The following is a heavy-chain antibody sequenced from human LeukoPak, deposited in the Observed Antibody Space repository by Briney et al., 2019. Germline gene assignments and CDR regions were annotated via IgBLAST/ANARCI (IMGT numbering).Heavy chain of an antibody. Sequence: GASVKVSCKASGGTFSSYAISWVRQATGQGLEWMGGIIPIFGTANYAQKFQGRVTITADESTSTAYLELSSLRSEDTAVYYCARDDGGNSVEWYFDLWGRGTLVTVSS. CDR1: GGTFSSYA. CDR3: ARDDGGNSVEWYFDL. V-gene: IGHV1-69*01. J-gene: IGHJ2*01. D-gene: IGHD4-23*01. CDR2: IIPIFGTA.